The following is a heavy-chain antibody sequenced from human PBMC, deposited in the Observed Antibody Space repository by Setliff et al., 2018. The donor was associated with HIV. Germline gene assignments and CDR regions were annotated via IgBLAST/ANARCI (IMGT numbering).Heavy chain of an antibody. D-gene: IGHD3-10*01. Sequence: SETLSLTCAVSGVSVTSHFWSWIRQPPGKGLEWIGYFSYRGGTNSNPSLKSRVTISVDTSKNDVSLKMRSVTAADTAVYYCARVIMARGVIRGIHYYYYMDVWGKGTTVTV. V-gene: IGHV4-59*02. CDR1: GVSVTSHF. CDR3: ARVIMARGVIRGIHYYYYMDV. J-gene: IGHJ6*03. CDR2: FSYRGGT.